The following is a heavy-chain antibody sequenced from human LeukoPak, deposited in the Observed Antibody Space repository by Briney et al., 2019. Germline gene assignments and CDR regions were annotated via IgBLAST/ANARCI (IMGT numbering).Heavy chain of an antibody. CDR2: ISDSGGST. D-gene: IGHD3-22*01. Sequence: GGSLRLSCAASGFTFSNYGMTWVRQAPGKGLEWVAGISDSGGSTNYADSVKGRFTISRDNPKNTLYLQMNSLRAEDTAVYFCAKRGVVIRVILVGFHKEAYYFDSWGQGALVTVSS. J-gene: IGHJ4*02. CDR1: GFTFSNYG. V-gene: IGHV3-23*01. CDR3: AKRGVVIRVILVGFHKEAYYFDS.